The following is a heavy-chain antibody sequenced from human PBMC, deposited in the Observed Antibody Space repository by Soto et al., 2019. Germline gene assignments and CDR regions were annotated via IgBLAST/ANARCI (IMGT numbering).Heavy chain of an antibody. J-gene: IGHJ3*02. CDR1: GYTFTGYY. CDR2: INPNSGGT. V-gene: IGHV1-2*04. CDR3: ARDSAGSRFDI. D-gene: IGHD6-13*01. Sequence: ASVKVSCKASGYTFTGYYMHWVRQAPGQGLEWMGWINPNSGGTNYAQKFQDWVTMTRDTSISTAYMELSRLRSDDTAVYYCARDSAGSRFDIWGQGTMVTVSS.